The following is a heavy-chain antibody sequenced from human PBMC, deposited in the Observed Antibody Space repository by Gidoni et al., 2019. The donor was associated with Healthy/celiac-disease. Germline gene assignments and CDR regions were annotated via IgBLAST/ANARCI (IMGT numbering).Heavy chain of an antibody. J-gene: IGHJ3*02. V-gene: IGHV1-69*01. CDR2: IIPIFGTA. Sequence: QVQLVQSGAAVKKPGSSVKVSCKAAGGTFSCYAISCVRQAPGQGLEWMGGIIPIFGTANYAQKFQGRVTITADESTSTAYMELSSLRSEDTAVYYCARDLGADIVVVPAVEKDAFDIWGQGTMVTVSS. CDR1: GGTFSCYA. CDR3: ARDLGADIVVVPAVEKDAFDI. D-gene: IGHD2-2*01.